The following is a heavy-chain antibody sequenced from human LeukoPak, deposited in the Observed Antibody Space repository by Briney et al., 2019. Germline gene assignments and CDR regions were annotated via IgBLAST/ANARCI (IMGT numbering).Heavy chain of an antibody. Sequence: GASVKVSCKASGGTFSSYAISWVRQAPGQGLEWMGGIIPIFGTANYAQRFQGRVTITADKSTSTAYMELSSLRSEDTAVYYCARGRSTIFEEGYYYYMDVWGKGTTVTVSS. J-gene: IGHJ6*03. V-gene: IGHV1-69*06. CDR3: ARGRSTIFEEGYYYYMDV. D-gene: IGHD3-3*01. CDR1: GGTFSSYA. CDR2: IIPIFGTA.